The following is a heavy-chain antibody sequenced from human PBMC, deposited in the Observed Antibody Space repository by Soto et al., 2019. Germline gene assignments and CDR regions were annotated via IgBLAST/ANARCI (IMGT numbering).Heavy chain of an antibody. V-gene: IGHV4-31*03. CDR1: GGSISSGGYY. CDR2: IYYSGST. Sequence: QVQLQESGPGLVKPSQTLSLTCTVSGGSISSGGYYWSWIRQHPGKGLEWIGYIYYSGSTYYNPSLKSRVTIAGDTSKNQFSLKLSSVTAADTAVYYCARDLIIGGSSHWFDPWGQGTLVTVSS. J-gene: IGHJ5*02. D-gene: IGHD1-26*01. CDR3: ARDLIIGGSSHWFDP.